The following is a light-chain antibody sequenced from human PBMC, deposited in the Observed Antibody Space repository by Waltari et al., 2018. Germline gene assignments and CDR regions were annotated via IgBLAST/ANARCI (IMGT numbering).Light chain of an antibody. CDR2: NAS. CDR1: HSVTRA. V-gene: IGKV3-20*01. Sequence: ILLTQSPRTLSLSPGDRAPLSCRASHSVTRALAWYQQKPGQAPRLLIYNASNRATGIPDRFSGSGSGTDFSLTISRLEPDDFAVYYCQHYVRLPATFGQGTKVEIK. CDR3: QHYVRLPAT. J-gene: IGKJ1*01.